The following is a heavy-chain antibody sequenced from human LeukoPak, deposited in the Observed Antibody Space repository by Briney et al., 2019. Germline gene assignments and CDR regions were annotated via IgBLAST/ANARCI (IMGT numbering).Heavy chain of an antibody. D-gene: IGHD4-11*01. J-gene: IGHJ3*02. Sequence: ASVKVSCKASGYIFTSYHMHWVRQAPGQGLEWMGWINPNSGGTNYAQKFQGRVTMTRDTSISTAYMELSRLRSDDTAVYYCARGDYPHANAFDIWGQGTMVTVSS. CDR2: INPNSGGT. V-gene: IGHV1-2*02. CDR3: ARGDYPHANAFDI. CDR1: GYIFTSYH.